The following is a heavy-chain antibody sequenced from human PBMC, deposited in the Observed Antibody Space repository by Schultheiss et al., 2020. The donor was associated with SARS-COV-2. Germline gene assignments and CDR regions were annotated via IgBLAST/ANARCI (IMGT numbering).Heavy chain of an antibody. D-gene: IGHD3-22*01. Sequence: GESLKISCAASGFTFSSYWMHWVRQAPGKGLVWVSRINSDGSSTSYADSVKGRFTISRDNAKNTLYLQMNSLRAEDTAVYYCARGIPYYYDSSGYHNNWYFDLWGRGTLVTVAS. CDR2: INSDGSST. CDR1: GFTFSSYW. J-gene: IGHJ2*01. CDR3: ARGIPYYYDSSGYHNNWYFDL. V-gene: IGHV3-74*01.